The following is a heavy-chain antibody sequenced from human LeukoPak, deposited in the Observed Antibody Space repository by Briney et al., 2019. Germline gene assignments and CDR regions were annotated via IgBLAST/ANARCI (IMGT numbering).Heavy chain of an antibody. CDR1: GGSISSSSYY. J-gene: IGHJ2*01. Sequence: SETLFLTCTVSGGSISSSSYYWGWIRQPPGKGLEWIGYIYYSGSTNYNPSLKSRVTISVDTSKNQFSLKLSSVTAADTAVYYCARVYYSSSYDYWYFDLWGRGTLVTVSS. CDR3: ARVYYSSSYDYWYFDL. D-gene: IGHD6-13*01. V-gene: IGHV4-61*05. CDR2: IYYSGST.